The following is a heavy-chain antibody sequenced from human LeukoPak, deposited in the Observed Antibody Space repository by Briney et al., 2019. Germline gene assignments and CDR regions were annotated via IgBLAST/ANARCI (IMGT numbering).Heavy chain of an antibody. V-gene: IGHV3-9*03. CDR2: ISWNSGSI. J-gene: IGHJ5*02. CDR3: AKGAAHDLLTDNWFDP. Sequence: PGGSLRLSCAASGFTFDDYAMHWVRQAPGKGLEWVSGISWNSGSIGYADSVKGRFTISRDNAKNSLYLQMNSLRAEDMALYYCAKGAAHDLLTDNWFDPWGQGTLVTVSS. CDR1: GFTFDDYA. D-gene: IGHD2-15*01.